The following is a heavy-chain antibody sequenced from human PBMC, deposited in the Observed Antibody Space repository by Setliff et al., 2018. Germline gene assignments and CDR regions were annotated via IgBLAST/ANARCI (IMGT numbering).Heavy chain of an antibody. CDR3: ARVTMGGDFDA. V-gene: IGHV4-59*01. CDR1: GGSISSYY. Sequence: PSETLSLTCIVSGGSISSYYWTWIRQPPWKGLEWIGYIYYSGSTNYNPSLESRVTISVDTSKNQFSLRMTSVTAADTAVYYCARVTMGGDFDAWGQETLVTVSS. D-gene: IGHD1-26*01. CDR2: IYYSGST. J-gene: IGHJ4*02.